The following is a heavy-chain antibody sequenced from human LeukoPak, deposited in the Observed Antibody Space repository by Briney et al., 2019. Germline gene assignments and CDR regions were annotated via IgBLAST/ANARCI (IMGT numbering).Heavy chain of an antibody. J-gene: IGHJ4*02. V-gene: IGHV4-34*01. CDR2: INHSGST. D-gene: IGHD5-18*01. Sequence: PSETLSLTCAVYGGSFSGYYWSWIRQPPGKGLEWIGEINHSGSTNYNPSLKSRVTISVDTSKNQFSLKLSSVTAADTAVYYCARHEGYSYGALFDYWGQGTLVTVSS. CDR3: ARHEGYSYGALFDY. CDR1: GGSFSGYY.